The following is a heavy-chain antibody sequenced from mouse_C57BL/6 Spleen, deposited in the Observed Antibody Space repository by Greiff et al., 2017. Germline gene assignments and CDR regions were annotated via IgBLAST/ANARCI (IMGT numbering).Heavy chain of an antibody. D-gene: IGHD2-2*01. J-gene: IGHJ3*01. V-gene: IGHV14-2*01. Sequence: EVKLVESGAELVKPGASVKLSCTASGFNIKDYYMHWVKQRTEQGLEWIGRIDPEDGETKYAPKFQGKATITADTPSNTAYLQLSSLTSEDTAVYYCASAHGYDRAWFAYWGQGTLVTVSA. CDR3: ASAHGYDRAWFAY. CDR2: IDPEDGET. CDR1: GFNIKDYY.